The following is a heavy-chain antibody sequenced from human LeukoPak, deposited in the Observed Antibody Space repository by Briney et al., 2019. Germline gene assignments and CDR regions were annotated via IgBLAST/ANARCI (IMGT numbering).Heavy chain of an antibody. D-gene: IGHD2-15*01. J-gene: IGHJ3*02. CDR3: ARGQSSGGSLPI. Sequence: SETLSLTCTVSGYSISSGYYWGWIRQPPGKGLGWIGSIYHSGSTHYNPSLKSRVTISVDTSKNQFSLILTSVTAADTAVYYCARGQSSGGSLPIWGQGTMVTVSS. V-gene: IGHV4-38-2*02. CDR2: IYHSGST. CDR1: GYSISSGYY.